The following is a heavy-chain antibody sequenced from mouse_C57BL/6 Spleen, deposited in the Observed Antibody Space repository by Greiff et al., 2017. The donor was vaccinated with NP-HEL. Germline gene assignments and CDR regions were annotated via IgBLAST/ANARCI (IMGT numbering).Heavy chain of an antibody. CDR1: GYAFTNYL. CDR2: INPGSGGT. V-gene: IGHV1-54*01. CDR3: ARNWERGYFDY. Sequence: QVQLQQSGAELVRPGTSVKVSCKASGYAFTNYLIEWVKQRPGQGLEWIGVINPGSGGTNYNEKFKGKATLTADKSSSTAYMQLSSLTSEDSAVYFCARNWERGYFDYWGQGTTLTVSS. D-gene: IGHD4-1*01. J-gene: IGHJ2*01.